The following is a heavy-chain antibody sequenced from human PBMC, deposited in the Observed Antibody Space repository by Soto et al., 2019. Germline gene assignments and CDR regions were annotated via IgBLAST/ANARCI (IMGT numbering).Heavy chain of an antibody. D-gene: IGHD4-17*01. V-gene: IGHV1-8*01. CDR1: GYTSTSYD. CDR3: ARGVKYGAYSRWFDP. Sequence: ASVKVSCKASGYTSTSYDINWVRQATGQGLEYLGWMNPNSGNTGYVQKFQGRVTMTWDSSITTAYMELSSLRSEDTAVYFCARGVKYGAYSRWFDPWGQGTLVTV. CDR2: MNPNSGNT. J-gene: IGHJ5*02.